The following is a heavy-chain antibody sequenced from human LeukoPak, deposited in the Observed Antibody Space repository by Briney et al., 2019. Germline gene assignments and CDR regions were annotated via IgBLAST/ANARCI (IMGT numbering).Heavy chain of an antibody. J-gene: IGHJ6*03. CDR1: GGSFSGYY. D-gene: IGHD1-26*01. CDR3: ARGRGYYAGNRYYYYYYMDV. V-gene: IGHV4-34*01. CDR2: INHSGST. Sequence: PSETLSLTCAVYGGSFSGYYWSWIRQPPGKGLEWIGEINHSGSTNYNPSLKSRVTISVDTSKNQFSLKLSSVTAADTAVYYCARGRGYYAGNRYYYYYYMDVWGKGTTVTVSS.